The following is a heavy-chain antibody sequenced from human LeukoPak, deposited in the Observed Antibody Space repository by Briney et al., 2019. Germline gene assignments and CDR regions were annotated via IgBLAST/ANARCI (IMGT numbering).Heavy chain of an antibody. CDR2: ISGSGGST. CDR3: AKGLSGYVSGFDY. D-gene: IGHD5-12*01. CDR1: GFTFSSYA. V-gene: IGHV3-23*01. Sequence: PSGGSLRLSCAASGFTFSSYAMSWVRQAPGRGLEWVSAISGSGGSTYYADSVKGRFTISRDNSKNTLYLQMNSLRAEDTAVYYCAKGLSGYVSGFDYWGQGALVTVPS. J-gene: IGHJ4*02.